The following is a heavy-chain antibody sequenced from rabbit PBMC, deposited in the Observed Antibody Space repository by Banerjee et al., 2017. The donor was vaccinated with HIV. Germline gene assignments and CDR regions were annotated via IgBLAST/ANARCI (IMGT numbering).Heavy chain of an antibody. CDR1: GFSFSNKYV. V-gene: IGHV1S45*01. Sequence: QEQLEESGGDLVKPEGSLTLTCTASGFSFSNKYVMCWVRQAPGKGLEWIACINTSSANTVYASWAKGRFTSSKTSSTTVTLQMTSLTAADTATYFCARDRVRGAGYAGDGYTLSLWGQGTLVTVS. CDR2: INTSSANT. J-gene: IGHJ6*01. D-gene: IGHD4-2*01. CDR3: ARDRVRGAGYAGDGYTLSL.